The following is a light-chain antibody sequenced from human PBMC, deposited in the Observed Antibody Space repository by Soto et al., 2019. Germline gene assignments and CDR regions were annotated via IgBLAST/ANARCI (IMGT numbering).Light chain of an antibody. J-gene: IGKJ2*01. CDR1: QSIRYY. Sequence: DIQMTQSPSSLSASVGDRVTITCRASQSIRYYLNWYQQKPGKAPKLLIYAASSLQSGVPSRFSGSGSGTDFTLTISSLQPEDFATYYCQQSYSTPQNTCGQGTKLEIK. V-gene: IGKV1-39*01. CDR2: AAS. CDR3: QQSYSTPQNT.